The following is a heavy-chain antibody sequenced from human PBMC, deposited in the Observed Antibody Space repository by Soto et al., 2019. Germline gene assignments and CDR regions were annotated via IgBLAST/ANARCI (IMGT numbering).Heavy chain of an antibody. J-gene: IGHJ5*02. Sequence: EVQLLESGGGLVQPGGSLRLSCAGSGFTFSNYAMSWVRQAPGKGLEWVSSVSGAGLITYYADSVRGRFTISRDNSRNTLYLQIDSLRAEDTGDYYCAKAQDYYFDSGTCNWFDPWGHGTLVTVSS. V-gene: IGHV3-23*01. CDR1: GFTFSNYA. CDR3: AKAQDYYFDSGTCNWFDP. CDR2: VSGAGLIT. D-gene: IGHD3-22*01.